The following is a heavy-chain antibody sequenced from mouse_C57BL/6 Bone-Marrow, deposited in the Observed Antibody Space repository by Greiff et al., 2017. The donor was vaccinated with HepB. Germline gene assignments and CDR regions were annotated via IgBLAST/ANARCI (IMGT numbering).Heavy chain of an antibody. V-gene: IGHV10-1*01. J-gene: IGHJ3*01. CDR1: GFSFNTYA. CDR2: IRSKSNNYAT. Sequence: EVHLVEPGGGLVQPKGSLKLSCAASGFSFNTYAMNWVRQAPGKGLEWVARIRSKSNNYATYYADSVKDRFTISRDDSESMLYLQMNNLKTEDTAMYYCVTGPWFAYWGQGTLVTVSA. CDR3: VTGPWFAY. D-gene: IGHD4-1*01.